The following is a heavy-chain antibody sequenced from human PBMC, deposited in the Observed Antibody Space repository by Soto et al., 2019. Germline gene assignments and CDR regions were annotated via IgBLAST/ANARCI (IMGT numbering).Heavy chain of an antibody. V-gene: IGHV3-48*02. CDR2: ISSSSSTI. D-gene: IGHD5-18*01. CDR1: GFTFSSYS. J-gene: IGHJ5*02. Sequence: EVQLVESGGGLVQPGGSLRLSCAASGFTFSSYSMNWVRQAPGKGLEWVSYISSSSSTIYYADSVKGRFTISRDNAKNSRYLQMNSLRDEDTAVYDCARDQSIDTAMVFGWFDPWGQGTLVTVSS. CDR3: ARDQSIDTAMVFGWFDP.